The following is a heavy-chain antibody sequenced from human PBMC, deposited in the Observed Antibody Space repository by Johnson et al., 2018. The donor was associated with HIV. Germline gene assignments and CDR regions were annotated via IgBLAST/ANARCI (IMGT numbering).Heavy chain of an antibody. CDR1: GFTFDDYA. V-gene: IGHV3-9*01. Sequence: VQLVESGGGLVQHGRSLRLSCAASGFTFDDYAMHWVRQAPGKGLEWVSGISWNSGSIGYADSVKGRFTISRDNAKNSLYLQMNSLRAEDTALYYCAKDMGEGLVLYDAFDIWGQGTMVTVSS. CDR2: ISWNSGSI. J-gene: IGHJ3*02. CDR3: AKDMGEGLVLYDAFDI. D-gene: IGHD6-6*01.